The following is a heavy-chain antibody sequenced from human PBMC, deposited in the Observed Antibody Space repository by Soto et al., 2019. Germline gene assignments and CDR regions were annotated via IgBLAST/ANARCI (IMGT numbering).Heavy chain of an antibody. CDR2: IYYSGST. D-gene: IGHD5-18*01. J-gene: IGHJ4*02. CDR1: GGSVSSGSYY. V-gene: IGHV4-61*01. CDR3: ARLGGYSYGKLFDY. Sequence: PSETLSLTCTVSGGSVSSGSYYWSWIRQPPGKGLEWIGYIYYSGSTNYNPSLKSRVTISVDTSKNQFSLKLSSVTAADTAVYYCARLGGYSYGKLFDYWGQGTLVTVSS.